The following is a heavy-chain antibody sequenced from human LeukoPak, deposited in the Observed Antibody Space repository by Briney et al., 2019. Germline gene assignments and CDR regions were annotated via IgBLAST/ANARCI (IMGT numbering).Heavy chain of an antibody. Sequence: GGSLRLSCAASGFTFSSYSMNWVRQAPGKGLEWVSYISSSGSIYYADFVKGRFTISRDNAQNSLYLQMNSLRAEDTAVYYCARDAIFDAFEVWGQGTMVTVSS. CDR3: ARDAIFDAFEV. V-gene: IGHV3-48*01. J-gene: IGHJ3*01. CDR2: ISSSGSI. CDR1: GFTFSSYS.